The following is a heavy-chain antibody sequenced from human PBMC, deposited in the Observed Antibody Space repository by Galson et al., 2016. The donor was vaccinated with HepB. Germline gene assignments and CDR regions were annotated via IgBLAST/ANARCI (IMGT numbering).Heavy chain of an antibody. V-gene: IGHV6-1*01. CDR3: ARARSRGWSDAFDY. Sequence: CAISGDSVSSNSAAWNWFRQSTSRGLEWLGRTYYRSKWYNDYRLSLKTRININADTSRNEVSLQLKSVTLEDTAVYYCARARSRGWSDAFDYWGQGNLVTVSS. J-gene: IGHJ4*02. CDR2: TYYRSKWYN. D-gene: IGHD6-19*01. CDR1: GDSVSSNSAA.